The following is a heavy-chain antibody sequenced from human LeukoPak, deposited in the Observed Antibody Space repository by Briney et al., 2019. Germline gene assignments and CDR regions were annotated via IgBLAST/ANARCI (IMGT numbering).Heavy chain of an antibody. D-gene: IGHD2-15*01. Sequence: PGGSLRLSCTASGFTFGDYAMSWVRQAPGKGLEWVGFIRSKAYGGTTEYAASVKGRFTISRDDSKSIAYLQMNSLKTEDTAVYYCTRGTDPTYRDFDYWGQGTLVTVSS. CDR2: IRSKAYGGTT. CDR1: GFTFGDYA. J-gene: IGHJ4*02. V-gene: IGHV3-49*04. CDR3: TRGTDPTYRDFDY.